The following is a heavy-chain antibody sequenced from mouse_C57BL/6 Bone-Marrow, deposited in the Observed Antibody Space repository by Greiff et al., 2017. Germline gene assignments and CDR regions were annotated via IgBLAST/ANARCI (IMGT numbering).Heavy chain of an antibody. V-gene: IGHV1-15*01. D-gene: IGHD4-1*01. CDR2: IDPETGGT. CDR3: TRERTGSGDD. CDR1: GYTFTDYE. Sequence: VQLQQSGAELVRPGASVTLSCKASGYTFTDYEMHWVKQTPVHGLEWIGAIDPETGGTAYNQKFKGKAILTADKSSSTAYMELRSLTSEDSAVNYCTRERTGSGDDWGQGTTLTVSS. J-gene: IGHJ2*01.